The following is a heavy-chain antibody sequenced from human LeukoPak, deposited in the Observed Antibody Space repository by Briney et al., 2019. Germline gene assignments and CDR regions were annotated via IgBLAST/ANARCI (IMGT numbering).Heavy chain of an antibody. D-gene: IGHD3-22*01. CDR2: ISGGSHYK. CDR3: ARAVRDQRVRWLGSFDL. V-gene: IGHV3-21*06. CDR1: GFTFSSYS. J-gene: IGHJ3*01. Sequence: PAGSLSLSCVAAGFTFSSYSVAWVRQAPGKGLEWVASISGGSHYKDYSDSVRGRCTISRDNANNSLYLQLNDLRTEDTAIYFCARAVRDQRVRWLGSFDLWGQGTVVTVS.